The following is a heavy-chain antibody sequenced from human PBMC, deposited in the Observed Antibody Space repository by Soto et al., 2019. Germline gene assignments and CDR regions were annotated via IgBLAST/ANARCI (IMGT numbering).Heavy chain of an antibody. CDR3: ARRGYCSGGSCYSFYYGMDV. V-gene: IGHV1-69*13. CDR2: IIPIFGTA. Sequence: SVKVSCKASGGTFSSYAISWVRQAPGQGLEWMGGIIPIFGTANYAQKFQGRVTITADESTSTAYMELSSLRSEDTAVYYCARRGYCSGGSCYSFYYGMDVWGQGTTVTVSS. CDR1: GGTFSSYA. J-gene: IGHJ6*02. D-gene: IGHD2-15*01.